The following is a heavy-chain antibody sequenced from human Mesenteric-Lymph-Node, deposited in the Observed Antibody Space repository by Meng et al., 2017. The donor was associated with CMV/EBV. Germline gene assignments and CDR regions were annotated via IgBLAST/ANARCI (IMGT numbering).Heavy chain of an antibody. D-gene: IGHD6-13*01. CDR1: GLTFSSYA. J-gene: IGHJ4*02. CDR2: ISGSGGST. CDR3: AKDRIAAAGYFDS. Sequence: ASGLTFSSYAMSWVRQAPGKGLEWVSTISGSGGSTYSADSVKGRFTISRDNSKNTLYLQMNSLRVEDTAVYYCAKDRIAAAGYFDSWGQGTLVTVSS. V-gene: IGHV3-23*01.